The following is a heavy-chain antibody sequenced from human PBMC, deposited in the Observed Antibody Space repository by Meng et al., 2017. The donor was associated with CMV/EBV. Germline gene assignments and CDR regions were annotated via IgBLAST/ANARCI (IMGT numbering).Heavy chain of an antibody. J-gene: IGHJ6*02. CDR2: IIPIFGTA. Sequence: SVKVSCKASGGTFSSYAISWVRQAPGQGLEWMGGIIPIFGTANYAQKFQGRVTITTDESTSTAYMELSSLRSEDTAVYYCARSGPQYGYSNRPGYYYYYGMDVWGQGTTVTVSS. D-gene: IGHD4-11*01. V-gene: IGHV1-69*05. CDR1: GGTFSSYA. CDR3: ARSGPQYGYSNRPGYYYYYGMDV.